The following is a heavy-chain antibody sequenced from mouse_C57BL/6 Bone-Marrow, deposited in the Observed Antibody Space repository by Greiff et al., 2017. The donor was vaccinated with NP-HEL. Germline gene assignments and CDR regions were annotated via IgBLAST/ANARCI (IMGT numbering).Heavy chain of an antibody. J-gene: IGHJ4*01. D-gene: IGHD1-1*01. CDR3: ARHKDYGSSYDYAMDY. V-gene: IGHV5-12*01. Sequence: EVHLVESGGGLVQPGGSPKLSCAASGFTFSDYYMYWVRQTPEKRLEWVAYISNGGGSNYYPDTVKGRFTISRDNAKNTLYLQMSRLKSEDTAMYYCARHKDYGSSYDYAMDYWGQGTSVTVSS. CDR1: GFTFSDYY. CDR2: ISNGGGSN.